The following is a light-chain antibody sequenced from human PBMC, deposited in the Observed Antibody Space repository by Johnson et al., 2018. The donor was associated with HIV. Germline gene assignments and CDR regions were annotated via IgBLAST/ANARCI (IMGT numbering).Light chain of an antibody. CDR2: ENN. Sequence: QSVLTQPPSVSAAPGQKVTISCSGSSSNIGNNYVSWYQQFPGTAPKLLIYENNKRPSGIPDRSSGSTSGTSATLGITGLQTGDESDYYCGTWDSSLSSYVFGTGTKVTVL. CDR3: GTWDSSLSSYV. V-gene: IGLV1-51*02. J-gene: IGLJ1*01. CDR1: SSNIGNNY.